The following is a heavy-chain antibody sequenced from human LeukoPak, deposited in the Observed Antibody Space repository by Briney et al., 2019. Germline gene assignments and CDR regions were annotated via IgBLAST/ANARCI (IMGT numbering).Heavy chain of an antibody. CDR1: VGSISGYY. CDR2: IYYSGST. J-gene: IGHJ3*02. Sequence: SETLSLTCTVSVGSISGYYWSGIRQPPGKGLEWIGYIYYSGSTNYNPSLNGRVAISVDTSKNQFSLKLSSVTAADTAVYYCGRYGLLRLYDINAFHIWGQGTMVTVSS. V-gene: IGHV4-59*01. D-gene: IGHD2-2*02. CDR3: GRYGLLRLYDINAFHI.